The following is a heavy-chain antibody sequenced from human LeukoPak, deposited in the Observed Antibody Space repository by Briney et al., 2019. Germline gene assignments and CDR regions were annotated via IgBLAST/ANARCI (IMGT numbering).Heavy chain of an antibody. Sequence: GESLKISCKGSGYSFTSYWIGWVRQMPGKGLEWMGIIYPGDSDTRYSPSFQGQVTISADKSTSTAYLQWSSLKASDTAMYYCARRGDTAMDPFDYWGQGTLVTVSS. CDR1: GYSFTSYW. J-gene: IGHJ4*02. V-gene: IGHV5-51*01. CDR3: ARRGDTAMDPFDY. D-gene: IGHD5-18*01. CDR2: IYPGDSDT.